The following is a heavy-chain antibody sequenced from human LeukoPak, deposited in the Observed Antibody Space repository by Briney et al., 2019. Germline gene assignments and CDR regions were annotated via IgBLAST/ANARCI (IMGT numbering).Heavy chain of an antibody. D-gene: IGHD3-22*01. J-gene: IGHJ4*02. CDR1: GFTFSSYE. Sequence: GGSLRLSCAASGFTFSSYEMNWVRQAPGKGLEWVANVNQGGTEKYYVDSVKGRFTISRDNAKKSLYLQMNSLRAEDTAVYYCARIQEYYYDISGYYPPQYYLDYWGQGTLVTVSS. V-gene: IGHV3-7*01. CDR3: ARIQEYYYDISGYYPPQYYLDY. CDR2: VNQGGTEK.